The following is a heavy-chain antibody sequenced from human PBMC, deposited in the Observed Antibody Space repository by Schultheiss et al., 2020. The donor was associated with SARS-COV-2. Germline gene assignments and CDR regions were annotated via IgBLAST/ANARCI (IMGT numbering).Heavy chain of an antibody. V-gene: IGHV3-23*01. D-gene: IGHD2-2*02. CDR2: ISGSGGST. Sequence: GESLKISCAASGFTFSSYAMSWVRQAPGKGLEWVSAISGSGGSTYYADSVKGRFTISRDNSKNTLYLQMNSLRAEDTAVYYCARPVVPAAISSPDYGMDVWGQGTTVTVSS. CDR3: ARPVVPAAISSPDYGMDV. CDR1: GFTFSSYA. J-gene: IGHJ6*02.